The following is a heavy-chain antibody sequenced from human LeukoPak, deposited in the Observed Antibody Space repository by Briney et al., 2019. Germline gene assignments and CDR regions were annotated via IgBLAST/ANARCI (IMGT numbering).Heavy chain of an antibody. CDR1: GYIFSDYY. D-gene: IGHD6-13*01. V-gene: IGHV1-2*02. CDR3: ARGAEAGPDY. J-gene: IGHJ4*02. CDR2: INPKSGAA. Sequence: ASVKVSCKASGYIFSDYYMHWVRQAPGQGLEWLGWINPKSGAADYAQQFRGRVTMTRDTSINTDYMEMKRVTSDDTAVYYCARGAEAGPDYWGQGTLVTVSS.